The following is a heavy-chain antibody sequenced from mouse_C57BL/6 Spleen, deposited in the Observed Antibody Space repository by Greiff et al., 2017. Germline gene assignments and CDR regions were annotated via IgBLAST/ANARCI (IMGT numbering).Heavy chain of an antibody. CDR3: ARHEGMVTTGGDYFDY. CDR1: GYTFTEYT. V-gene: IGHV1-62-2*01. Sequence: VQLQQSGAELVKPGASVKLSCKTSGYTFTEYTIHWVKQRSGQGLEWIGWFYPGSGSIKYNEKFKDKATLTADKSSSTVYMELSRLTSEDSAVYFCARHEGMVTTGGDYFDYWGQGTTLTVSS. CDR2: FYPGSGSI. D-gene: IGHD2-2*01. J-gene: IGHJ2*01.